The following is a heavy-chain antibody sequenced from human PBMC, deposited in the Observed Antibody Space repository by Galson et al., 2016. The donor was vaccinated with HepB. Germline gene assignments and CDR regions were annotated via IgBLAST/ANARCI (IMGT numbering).Heavy chain of an antibody. Sequence: SVKVSCKASGYTFTSYDIHWVRLAPGQGLEWMGIINPSDGSTSYAQKFQGRVTMTRDTSTSTVYMELGSLSSEDTGIFPCASRCSGGFCYADYWGQGTLVTVSS. J-gene: IGHJ4*02. D-gene: IGHD2-15*01. CDR2: INPSDGST. CDR3: ASRCSGGFCYADY. V-gene: IGHV1-46*01. CDR1: GYTFTSYD.